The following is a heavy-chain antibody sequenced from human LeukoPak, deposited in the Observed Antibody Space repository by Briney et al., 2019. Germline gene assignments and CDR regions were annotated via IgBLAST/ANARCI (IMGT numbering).Heavy chain of an antibody. CDR2: ISGSGDST. V-gene: IGHV3-23*01. D-gene: IGHD3-22*01. Sequence: GGSLRLSCVASGFTFSTYAMNWVRQAPGKGLEWVSAISGSGDSTYYADSVKGRFTISRDNSKNTLYLQMNSLRAEDTAIYYCAKDRTPITMIVVADAFDIWGQGTVVTVSS. J-gene: IGHJ3*02. CDR3: AKDRTPITMIVVADAFDI. CDR1: GFTFSTYA.